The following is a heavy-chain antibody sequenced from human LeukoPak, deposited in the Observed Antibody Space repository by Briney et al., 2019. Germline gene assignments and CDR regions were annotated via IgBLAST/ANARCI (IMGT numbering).Heavy chain of an antibody. Sequence: PSETLSLTCTVSGGSISSSSYYWGWIRQPPGKGLEWIGSIYYSGSTYYNPSLKSRVTISVDTSKNQFSLKLSSVTAADTAVYYCARGEEQQLAPYYFDYWGQGTLVTVSS. CDR2: IYYSGST. J-gene: IGHJ4*02. CDR1: GGSISSSSYY. CDR3: ARGEEQQLAPYYFDY. V-gene: IGHV4-39*07. D-gene: IGHD6-13*01.